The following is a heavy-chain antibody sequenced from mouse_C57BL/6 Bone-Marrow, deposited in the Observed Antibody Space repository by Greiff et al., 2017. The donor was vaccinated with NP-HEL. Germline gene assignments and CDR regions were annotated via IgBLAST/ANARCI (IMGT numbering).Heavy chain of an antibody. Sequence: VHVKQSVAELVRPGASVKLSCTASGFNIKNTYMNWVKQRHEQGLEWIGRIDPANGNTKYAPKFQGKATITADTSSNTAYLQLSSLTSEDTAIYYCAPQFYYGSSLAYWGQGTLVTVSA. CDR1: GFNIKNTY. D-gene: IGHD1-1*01. V-gene: IGHV14-3*01. CDR2: IDPANGNT. J-gene: IGHJ3*01. CDR3: APQFYYGSSLAY.